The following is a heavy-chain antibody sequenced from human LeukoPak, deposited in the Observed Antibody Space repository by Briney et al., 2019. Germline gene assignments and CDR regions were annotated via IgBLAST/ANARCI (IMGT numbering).Heavy chain of an antibody. CDR1: GYAFTSHG. J-gene: IGHJ4*02. Sequence: ASVKVSCKASGYAFTSHGIRWVREAPGQGLEWMEWTSVYNGNTNYPQKFQGRVTMTTDTSTSTAYMELRSLRSDDTAVYYCARGLTLGDSSGYYYPDYWGQGTLVTVSS. CDR2: TSVYNGNT. D-gene: IGHD3-22*01. V-gene: IGHV1-18*01. CDR3: ARGLTLGDSSGYYYPDY.